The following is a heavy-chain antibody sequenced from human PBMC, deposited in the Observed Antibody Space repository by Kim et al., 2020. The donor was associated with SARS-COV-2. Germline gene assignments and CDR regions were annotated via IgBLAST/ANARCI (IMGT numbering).Heavy chain of an antibody. V-gene: IGHV4-39*07. Sequence: RVTISVDTSKNQFSLKLSSVTAADTAVYYCAREARKDFDWLLFGYNWFDPWGQGTLVTVSS. D-gene: IGHD3-9*01. J-gene: IGHJ5*02. CDR3: AREARKDFDWLLFGYNWFDP.